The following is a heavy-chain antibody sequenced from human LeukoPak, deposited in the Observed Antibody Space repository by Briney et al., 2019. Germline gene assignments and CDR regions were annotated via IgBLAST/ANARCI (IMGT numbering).Heavy chain of an antibody. CDR1: EFTFSDYY. CDR2: ISDSSSTM. J-gene: IGHJ4*02. D-gene: IGHD7-27*01. V-gene: IGHV3-11*01. Sequence: GGSLRLSCAASEFTFSDYYMSWIRQVPGKGLEWVSYISDSSSTMYYANSVKGRFTISRDNAKNLLYLQMNSLRAEDTAVYYCAREGGNWGEGYFDYWGQGTLVTVSS. CDR3: AREGGNWGEGYFDY.